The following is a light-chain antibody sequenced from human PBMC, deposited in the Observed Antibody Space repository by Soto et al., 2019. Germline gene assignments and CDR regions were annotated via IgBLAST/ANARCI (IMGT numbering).Light chain of an antibody. Sequence: EIVLTQSPATLSLSPGERATLSCRASQSVSSSLAWYQQKPGQAPRLLGYDASDRATVIPARFSGSGSGTDFTLTISSLEPEDFAVYYCQQRNFWPRTFGQGTKLEFK. CDR2: DAS. V-gene: IGKV3-11*01. CDR1: QSVSSS. CDR3: QQRNFWPRT. J-gene: IGKJ2*01.